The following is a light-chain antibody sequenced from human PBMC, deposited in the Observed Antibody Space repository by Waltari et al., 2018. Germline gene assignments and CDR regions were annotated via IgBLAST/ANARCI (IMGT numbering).Light chain of an antibody. V-gene: IGKV1-33*01. CDR2: DAS. Sequence: DIQMTQSLSSLSASVGDRVTIPCQASQDISNYLNWYQQKTGKAPKLLTYDASNLETGVPSRFSGSGSGTDFTFTISSLQPEDIATYYCQQYDNLPSWTFGQGTKVEIK. CDR1: QDISNY. CDR3: QQYDNLPSWT. J-gene: IGKJ1*01.